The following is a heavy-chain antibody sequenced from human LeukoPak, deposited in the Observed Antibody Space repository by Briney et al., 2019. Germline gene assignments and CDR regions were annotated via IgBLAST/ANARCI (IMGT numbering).Heavy chain of an antibody. CDR3: ARDLRKPYNWNRDYGMDV. Sequence: SETLSLTCTVSGGSISSYYWSWIRQPAGKGLEWIGRIYTSGSTNYNPSLKSRVTMSVDTSKNQFPLKLSSVTAADTAVYYCARDLRKPYNWNRDYGMDVWGQGTTVTVSS. CDR2: IYTSGST. CDR1: GGSISSYY. D-gene: IGHD1-1*01. J-gene: IGHJ6*02. V-gene: IGHV4-4*07.